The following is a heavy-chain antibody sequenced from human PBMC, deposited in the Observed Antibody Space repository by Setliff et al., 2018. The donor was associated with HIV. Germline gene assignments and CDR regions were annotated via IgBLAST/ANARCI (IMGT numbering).Heavy chain of an antibody. D-gene: IGHD3-22*01. Sequence: KPSETLSLTCTVSGGSISNYYWTWIRQPPGKGPEWIASIQYGDISHYNPSLQSRVTISVDTSTKKFSLYLSSVNETDTAVYYCARSGYTSGFYWVFGAFGVWGQGKMVTVS. V-gene: IGHV4-59*01. CDR1: GGSISNYY. CDR3: ARSGYTSGFYWVFGAFGV. J-gene: IGHJ3*01. CDR2: IQYGDIS.